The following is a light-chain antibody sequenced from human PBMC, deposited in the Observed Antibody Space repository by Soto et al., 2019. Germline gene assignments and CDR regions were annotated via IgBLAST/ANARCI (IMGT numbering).Light chain of an antibody. J-gene: IGKJ4*01. CDR3: QQYDNLPLT. V-gene: IGKV1-33*01. Sequence: DIQMTQSPSSLFDSLGARVTIICQASQDISNYLNWYQQKPGKAPKLLIYDASNLETGVPSRFSGSGSGTDFTFTISSLQPEDIATYYCQQYDNLPLTFGGGTKVEIK. CDR1: QDISNY. CDR2: DAS.